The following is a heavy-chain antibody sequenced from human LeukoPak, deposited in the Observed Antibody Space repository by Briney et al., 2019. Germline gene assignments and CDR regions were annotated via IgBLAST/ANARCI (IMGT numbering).Heavy chain of an antibody. V-gene: IGHV4-59*01. CDR2: IYYSGST. CDR1: GGSISSYY. CDR3: ARVGDGYNVDH. J-gene: IGHJ4*02. Sequence: SETLSLTCTVSGGSISSYYWSWIRQPPGKGLEWIGYIYYSGSTNYNPSLKSRVTISVDTSKNQFSLKLISVTAADTAVYYCARVGDGYNVDHWGQGTLVTVSS. D-gene: IGHD5-24*01.